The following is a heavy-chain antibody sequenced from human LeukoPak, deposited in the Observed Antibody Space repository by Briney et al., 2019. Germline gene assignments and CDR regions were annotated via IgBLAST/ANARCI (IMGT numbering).Heavy chain of an antibody. V-gene: IGHV2-5*02. CDR3: AHRQEVDTAMVPAFDI. D-gene: IGHD5-18*01. Sequence: ESGPTQVKPTQTLTLTCTFSGFSLSTSGVGVGWIRQPPGKALEWLALIYWDDDKRYSPSLKSRLTITKDTSKNQVVLTMTNMDPVDTATYYCAHRQEVDTAMVPAFDIWGQGTMVTVSS. CDR1: GFSLSTSGVG. J-gene: IGHJ3*02. CDR2: IYWDDDK.